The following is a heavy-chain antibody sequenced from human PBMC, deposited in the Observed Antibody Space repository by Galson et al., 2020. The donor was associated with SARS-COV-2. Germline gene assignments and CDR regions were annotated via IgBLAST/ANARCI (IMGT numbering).Heavy chain of an antibody. V-gene: IGHV3-23*01. CDR2: ISGTLSGSGVNT. D-gene: IGHD2-15*01. J-gene: IGHJ5*02. Sequence: GESLKISCAASGFTFSSYDMNWVRQAPGKGLEWVSAISGTLSGSGVNTYYADSVKGRFTISRDNSKNTLYLQMNGLRAEDTAIYYCAKAPSLYCNCGTTWGQGTLVTVSS. CDR3: AKAPSLYCNCGTT. CDR1: GFTFSSYD.